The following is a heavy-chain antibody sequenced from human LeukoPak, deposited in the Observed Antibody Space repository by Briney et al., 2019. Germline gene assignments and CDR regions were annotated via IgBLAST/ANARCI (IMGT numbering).Heavy chain of an antibody. CDR3: AKEPLYGSGSNYDDY. D-gene: IGHD3-10*01. CDR2: ISSSSSYI. CDR1: GFTFSSYS. Sequence: PGGSLRLSCAASGFTFSSYSMNWVRQAPGKGLEWVSSISSSSSYIYYADSVKGRFTISRDNAKNSLYLQMNSLRAEDTAVYYCAKEPLYGSGSNYDDYWGQGTLVTVSS. V-gene: IGHV3-21*01. J-gene: IGHJ4*02.